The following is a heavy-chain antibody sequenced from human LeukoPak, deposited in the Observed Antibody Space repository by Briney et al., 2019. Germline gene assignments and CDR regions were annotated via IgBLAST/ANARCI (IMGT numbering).Heavy chain of an antibody. D-gene: IGHD1-26*01. Sequence: GGSLRLSCEGSAFIFSGHWMNWVRQAPGKGLEWVSAIRDSGSSTHYADSVKGRFTTSRDNSKNTLFLQMNSLRAEDTAIYYCAKYGPQDSGSSHFDYWGQGALVTVSP. CDR2: IRDSGSST. V-gene: IGHV3-23*01. CDR1: AFIFSGHW. CDR3: AKYGPQDSGSSHFDY. J-gene: IGHJ4*02.